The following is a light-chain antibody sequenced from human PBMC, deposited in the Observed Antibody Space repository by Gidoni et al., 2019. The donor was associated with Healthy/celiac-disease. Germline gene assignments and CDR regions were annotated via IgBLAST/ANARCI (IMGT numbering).Light chain of an antibody. CDR3: QQYSYWPPWT. Sequence: EILMTQSPATLSVSPGERATLSCRASQSVRSNLAWYQQKPGKAPRSLIYGASTRATGIPARFSGSGSGPEFTLTIRSLQSEDFAVYYCQQYSYWPPWTFGQGTKVEIK. CDR1: QSVRSN. CDR2: GAS. J-gene: IGKJ1*01. V-gene: IGKV3-15*01.